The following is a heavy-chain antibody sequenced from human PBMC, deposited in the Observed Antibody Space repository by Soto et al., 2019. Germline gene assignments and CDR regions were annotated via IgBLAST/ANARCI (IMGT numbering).Heavy chain of an antibody. V-gene: IGHV3-30-3*01. J-gene: IGHJ6*02. CDR1: GFTFSSYA. CDR3: ARDIRFLEWLLYHYYYYGMDV. CDR2: ISYDGSSK. D-gene: IGHD3-3*01. Sequence: QVQLVESGGGVVQPGRSLRLSCAASGFTFSSYAMHWVRQAPGKGLEWVAVISYDGSSKYYADSVKGRFTISRDNSKNTLYLHMNSLRAEDTAVYYCARDIRFLEWLLYHYYYYGMDVWGQGTTVTVSS.